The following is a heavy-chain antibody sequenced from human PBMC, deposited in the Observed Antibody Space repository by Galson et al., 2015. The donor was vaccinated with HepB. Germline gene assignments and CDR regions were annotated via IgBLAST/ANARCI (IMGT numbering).Heavy chain of an antibody. J-gene: IGHJ4*02. CDR1: GGSFSGYY. D-gene: IGHD6-13*01. V-gene: IGHV4-34*01. CDR2: INHSGST. Sequence: SETLSLTCAVYGGSFSGYYWSWIRQPPGKGLEWIGEINHSGSTNYNPSLKSRVTISVDTSKNQFSLKLSSVTAADTAVYYCARNPGIAAAGPIDYWGQGTLVTVSS. CDR3: ARNPGIAAAGPIDY.